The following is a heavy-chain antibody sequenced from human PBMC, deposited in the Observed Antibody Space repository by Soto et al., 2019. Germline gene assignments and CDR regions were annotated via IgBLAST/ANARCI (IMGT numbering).Heavy chain of an antibody. J-gene: IGHJ5*02. Sequence: KTSVTRSLTCTVSGGSISSSSYNWGWFRQPPGKGLQWIGSIYYSGSTYYNPSLKSRVTISVDTPKNQFSLKLSSVTAAATAVYYCARGRNWFDPGGQGTLVTVSS. CDR2: IYYSGST. CDR3: ARGRNWFDP. V-gene: IGHV4-39*01. CDR1: GGSISSSSYN.